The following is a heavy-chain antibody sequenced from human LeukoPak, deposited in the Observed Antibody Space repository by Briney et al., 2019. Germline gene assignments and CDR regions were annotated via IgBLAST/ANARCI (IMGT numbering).Heavy chain of an antibody. CDR1: GGSFSGYY. J-gene: IGHJ4*02. CDR2: INHSRST. Sequence: SGTLSLTCAVYGGSFSGYYWSWIRQPPGKGLEWIGEINHSRSTNYNPSLKSRVTISVDTSKNQFSLKLSSVTAADTAVYYCAGHLRWFDYWGQGTLVTVSS. V-gene: IGHV4-34*01. D-gene: IGHD4-23*01. CDR3: AGHLRWFDY.